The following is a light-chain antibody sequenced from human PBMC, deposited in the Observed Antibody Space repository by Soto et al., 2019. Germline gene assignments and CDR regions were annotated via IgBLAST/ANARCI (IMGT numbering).Light chain of an antibody. V-gene: IGKV1-27*01. CDR1: QDISRY. J-gene: IGKJ4*01. Sequence: DIQMTQSPSSLSASVGDRVTVTCRASQDISRYLAWYQQKPGQVPELLIYAASILHSGVSSRFSGSGSGTHFTLTITSLQPEDVATYYCQKYDSAPLSFGGGTKVDIK. CDR3: QKYDSAPLS. CDR2: AAS.